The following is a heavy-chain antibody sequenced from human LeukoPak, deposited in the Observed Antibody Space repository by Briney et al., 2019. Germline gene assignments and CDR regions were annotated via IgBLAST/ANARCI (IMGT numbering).Heavy chain of an antibody. V-gene: IGHV3-66*02. D-gene: IGHD1-26*01. CDR2: IYSGGST. J-gene: IGHJ5*02. CDR3: ARDTWELQHH. CDR1: GFTVSSNY. Sequence: GGSLRLSCAASGFTVSSNYMSWVRQAPGKGLEWVSVIYSGGSTYYADSLKGRFTISRDNSKNTLYLQMNSLRAEDTAVYYCARDTWELQHHWGQGTLVTVSS.